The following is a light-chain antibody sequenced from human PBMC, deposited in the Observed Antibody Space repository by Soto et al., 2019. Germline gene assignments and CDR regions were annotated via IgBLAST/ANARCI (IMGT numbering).Light chain of an antibody. CDR3: SSYTSSGTLVL. CDR1: SSDVGDYDY. CDR2: DVS. V-gene: IGLV2-14*01. J-gene: IGLJ2*01. Sequence: QSVLTQPASVSGSPGQSITISCTGTSSDVGDYDYVSWYQQHPGKAPKLMFYDVSNRPSGVSNRFSGSKSGNTASLTISGLQAEDESDYYCSSYTSSGTLVLFGGGTKLTVL.